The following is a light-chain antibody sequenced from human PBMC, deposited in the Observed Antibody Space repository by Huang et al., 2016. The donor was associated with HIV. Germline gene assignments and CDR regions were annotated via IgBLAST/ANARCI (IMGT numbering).Light chain of an antibody. CDR3: QQSKSFPFT. Sequence: IRMTQSPSTLSASVGDRVTIPCRASQSITSFLNWYQQRPGKAPKPLIYAASILQGGVPSRFSGGGSGTDFTLTINSLQPEDFATYYCQQSKSFPFTFGPGSKVDIK. CDR1: QSITSF. CDR2: AAS. V-gene: IGKV1-39*01. J-gene: IGKJ3*01.